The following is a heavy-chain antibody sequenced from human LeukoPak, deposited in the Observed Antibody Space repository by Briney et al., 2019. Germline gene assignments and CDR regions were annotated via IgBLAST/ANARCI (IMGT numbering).Heavy chain of an antibody. D-gene: IGHD2-8*01. Sequence: GASVKVSCTASGGTFSSYAISWVRQAPGQGLECVGGIIPTLGTANYAQKFQGRVTITADKSTSTAYMELSSLRSEDTAVYYCASYCSNGVCYRGHAFDVWGQGTMVTVSS. CDR2: IIPTLGTA. CDR3: ASYCSNGVCYRGHAFDV. CDR1: GGTFSSYA. J-gene: IGHJ3*01. V-gene: IGHV1-69*06.